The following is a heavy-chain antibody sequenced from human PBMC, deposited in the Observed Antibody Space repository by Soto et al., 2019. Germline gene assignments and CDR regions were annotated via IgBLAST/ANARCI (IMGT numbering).Heavy chain of an antibody. CDR3: AKAYYGSGSPAAFDT. D-gene: IGHD3-10*01. Sequence: GGSLRLSCAASGLTFSSYAMSWVRQAPGKGLEWVSAISGSGGSTYYADSVKGRFTISRDNSKNTLYLQMNSLRAEDTAVYYCAKAYYGSGSPAAFDTLGQGTMVTVSS. J-gene: IGHJ3*02. CDR1: GLTFSSYA. CDR2: ISGSGGST. V-gene: IGHV3-23*01.